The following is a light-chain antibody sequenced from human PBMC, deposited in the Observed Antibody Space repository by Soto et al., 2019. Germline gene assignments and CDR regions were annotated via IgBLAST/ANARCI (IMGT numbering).Light chain of an antibody. Sequence: IQLTQSPSSLSASVGDTVTITCRASQAIGSYFAWYQQRPGTAPKLLIYSASTLHSGVPSRFSGSGSGTDFTLTIRILQPEDFATYYCQQVESYPRTFCPGTTVEI. CDR1: QAIGSY. CDR3: QQVESYPRT. CDR2: SAS. V-gene: IGKV1-9*01. J-gene: IGKJ3*01.